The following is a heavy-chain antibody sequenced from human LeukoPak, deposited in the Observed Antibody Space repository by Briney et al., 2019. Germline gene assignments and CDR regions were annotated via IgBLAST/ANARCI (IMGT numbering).Heavy chain of an antibody. V-gene: IGHV3-21*01. CDR2: ISSSSSYI. CDR3: ARDRHYDSSGYIDDY. D-gene: IGHD3-22*01. CDR1: GFTFSSYS. J-gene: IGHJ4*02. Sequence: GGSLRLSCAASGFTFSSYSMNWVRQAPGKGLEWVSSISSSSSYIYYADSVKGRFTISRDNAENSLYLQMNSLRAEDTAVYYCARDRHYDSSGYIDDYWGQGTLVTVSS.